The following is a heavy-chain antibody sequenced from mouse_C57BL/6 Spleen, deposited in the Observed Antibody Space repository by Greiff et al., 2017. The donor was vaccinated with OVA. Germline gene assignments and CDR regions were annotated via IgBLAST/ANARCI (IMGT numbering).Heavy chain of an antibody. CDR2: ISYDGSN. CDR3: ARERRNYYGSTYWYFDV. J-gene: IGHJ1*03. Sequence: DVHLVESGPGLVKPSQSLSLTCSVTGYSITSGYYWNWIRQFPGNKLEWMGYISYDGSNNYNPSLKNRISITRDTSKNQFFLKLNSVTTEDTATYYCARERRNYYGSTYWYFDVWGTGTTVTVSS. V-gene: IGHV3-6*01. D-gene: IGHD1-1*01. CDR1: GYSITSGYY.